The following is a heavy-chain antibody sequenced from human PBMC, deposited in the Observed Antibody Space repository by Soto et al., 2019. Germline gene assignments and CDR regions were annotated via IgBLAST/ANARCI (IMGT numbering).Heavy chain of an antibody. CDR3: ARDYYGGYSGYLAY. Sequence: PGGSLRLSGAASGFTFSDYYMSWSRQAPGKGLEGVSYISGTGGTIYYADSVKGRFTISRDNAKNSLYLQMNSLRAEDTAVYYCARDYYGGYSGYLAYWGQGTLVTVSS. V-gene: IGHV3-11*01. CDR1: GFTFSDYY. J-gene: IGHJ4*02. D-gene: IGHD5-12*01. CDR2: ISGTGGTI.